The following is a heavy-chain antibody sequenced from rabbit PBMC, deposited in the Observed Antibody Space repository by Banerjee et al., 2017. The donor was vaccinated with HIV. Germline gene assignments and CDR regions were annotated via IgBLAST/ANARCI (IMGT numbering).Heavy chain of an antibody. CDR2: IYVAKGSK. CDR1: GFTFSTYY. Sequence: HLKETGGGLVQPGGSLTLSCKASGFTFSTYYMSWVRQAPGKGLEWIGIIYVAKGSKDYASWVNGRFTISSDNAQNTVDLQMNSLTAADTATYFCARSVAWGGAFGLWGPGTLVTVS. CDR3: ARSVAWGGAFGL. J-gene: IGHJ4*01. V-gene: IGHV1S7*01. D-gene: IGHD4-1*01.